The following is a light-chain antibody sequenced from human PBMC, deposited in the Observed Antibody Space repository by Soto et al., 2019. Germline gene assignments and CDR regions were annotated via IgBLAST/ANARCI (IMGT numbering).Light chain of an antibody. J-gene: IGKJ5*01. Sequence: EIVLTQSPGTQSLSPGETTTLSCRASQSVGSNNLAWYHQKPGQTPRLLIYDASSRATGIPDRFSGSGSGTDFTLTISRLEPEDFGVYYCQQYANSITFGQGTRLEIE. V-gene: IGKV3-20*01. CDR2: DAS. CDR3: QQYANSIT. CDR1: QSVGSNN.